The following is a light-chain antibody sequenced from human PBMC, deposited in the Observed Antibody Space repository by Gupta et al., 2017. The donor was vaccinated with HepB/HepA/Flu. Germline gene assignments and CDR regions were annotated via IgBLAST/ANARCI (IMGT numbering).Light chain of an antibody. J-gene: IGKJ5*01. CDR3: RQALQTRIT. Sequence: ILITQSPLSLTVTPGEPASISCRSSQSLLYSNGYNYLDWHVQKRGQSPQLLIYLGSKGAAGAPDRFSGSGSGTDFTLKISRVADEDVGVYYCRQALQTRITFGQGTRLEIK. CDR2: LGS. CDR1: QSLLYSNGYNY. V-gene: IGKV2-28*01.